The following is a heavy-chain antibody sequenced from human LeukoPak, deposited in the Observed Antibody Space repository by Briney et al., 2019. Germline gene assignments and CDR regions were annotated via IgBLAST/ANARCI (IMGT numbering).Heavy chain of an antibody. V-gene: IGHV4-59*01. D-gene: IGHD2-15*01. CDR3: ARTGCSGGSCYRYYYYGMDV. J-gene: IGHJ6*02. Sequence: SETPSLTCTVSGGSISSYYWSWIRQPPGKGLEWIGYIYYSGSTNYNPSLKSRVTISVDTSKNQFSLKLSSVTAADTAVYYCARTGCSGGSCYRYYYYGMDVWGQGTTVTVSS. CDR2: IYYSGST. CDR1: GGSISSYY.